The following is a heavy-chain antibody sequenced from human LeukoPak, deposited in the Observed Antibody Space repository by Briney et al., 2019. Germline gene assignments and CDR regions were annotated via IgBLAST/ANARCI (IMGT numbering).Heavy chain of an antibody. Sequence: GGSLRLSCAASGFTFNTYAMSWVRQAPGRGLEWVSAISGSGGSTYYADSVKGRFTISRDNSKNTLYLQMNSLRAEDTAVYYCAKDQNLIAVAANFDYWGQGTLVTVSS. V-gene: IGHV3-23*01. J-gene: IGHJ4*02. CDR3: AKDQNLIAVAANFDY. CDR1: GFTFNTYA. D-gene: IGHD6-19*01. CDR2: ISGSGGST.